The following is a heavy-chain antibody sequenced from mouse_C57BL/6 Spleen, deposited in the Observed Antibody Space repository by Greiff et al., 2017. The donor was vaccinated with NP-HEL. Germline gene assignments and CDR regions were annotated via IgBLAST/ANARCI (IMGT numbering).Heavy chain of an antibody. CDR1: GFTFSNYW. V-gene: IGHV6-3*01. CDR3: TGGSLLGGSGY. CDR2: IRLKSDNYAT. Sequence: EVKLVESGGGLVQPGGSMKLSCVASGFTFSNYWMNWVRQSPEKGLEWVAQIRLKSDNYATHYAESVKGRFTISRDDSKSSVYLQMNNLRAEDTGICYGTGGSLLGGSGYWGQGTTLTVSS. D-gene: IGHD4-1*01. J-gene: IGHJ2*01.